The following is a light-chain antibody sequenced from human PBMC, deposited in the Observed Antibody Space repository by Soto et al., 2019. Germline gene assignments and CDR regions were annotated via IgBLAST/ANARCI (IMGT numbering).Light chain of an antibody. CDR3: QQDGNSPRT. CDR2: GAS. V-gene: IGKV3-20*01. Sequence: EIVLTQSPGTLSLSPGERATLSCRSSESVSSSYLAWYQQKPGQPPRLLIYGASSRATGIPDRFSGSGSGTDFTLTIKRLEPEDFVVYYCQQDGNSPRTFGQGTKVEVK. J-gene: IGKJ1*01. CDR1: ESVSSSY.